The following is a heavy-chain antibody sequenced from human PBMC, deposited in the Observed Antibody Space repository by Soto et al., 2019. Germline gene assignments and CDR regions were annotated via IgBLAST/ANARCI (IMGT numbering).Heavy chain of an antibody. CDR2: IYTSGST. J-gene: IGHJ5*02. CDR1: GGPISSYY. Sequence: PSETLSLTCTVSGGPISSYYWSWIRQPAGKGLEWIGRIYTSGSTNYNPSLKSRVTMSVDTSKNQFSLKLSSVTAADTAVYYCARDFSSMVRGPNWFDPWGQGTLVTVSS. D-gene: IGHD3-10*01. CDR3: ARDFSSMVRGPNWFDP. V-gene: IGHV4-4*07.